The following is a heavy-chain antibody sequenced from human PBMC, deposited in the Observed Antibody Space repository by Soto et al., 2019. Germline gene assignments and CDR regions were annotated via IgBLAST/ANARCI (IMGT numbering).Heavy chain of an antibody. J-gene: IGHJ6*02. CDR3: RSSTSCYDESCVDV. Sequence: SETLSLTCAVSGYSISSGNYWAWIRQPPGRGLEWIGSLYHIGSTHYNTSLKSRVTISVDTSKNHFSLELSSVTAADTAIYYCRSSTSCYDESCVDVWGQGTMVTSP. CDR2: LYHIGST. V-gene: IGHV4-38-2*01. D-gene: IGHD2-2*01. CDR1: GYSISSGNY.